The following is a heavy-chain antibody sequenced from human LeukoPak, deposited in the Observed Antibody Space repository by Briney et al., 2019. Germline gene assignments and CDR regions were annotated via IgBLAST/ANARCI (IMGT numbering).Heavy chain of an antibody. CDR3: ARGGPGYYDILTGHLHFDY. CDR1: GYTFNNYG. J-gene: IGHJ4*02. Sequence: GASVKVSCKASGYTFNNYGISWVRQAPGQGLEWMGWISAYNGNTNYAQKLQGRVTMTTDTSTSTAYMELRSLRSDDTAVYYCARGGPGYYDILTGHLHFDYWGQGTLVTVSS. D-gene: IGHD3-9*01. V-gene: IGHV1-18*01. CDR2: ISAYNGNT.